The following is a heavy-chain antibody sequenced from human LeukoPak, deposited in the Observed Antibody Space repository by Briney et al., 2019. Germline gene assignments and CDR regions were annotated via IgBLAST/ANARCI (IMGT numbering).Heavy chain of an antibody. CDR1: GYTFTGYY. CDR3: ARDSSDYDFWSGYRHFDP. V-gene: IGHV1-2*02. CDR2: INPNSGGT. D-gene: IGHD3-3*01. J-gene: IGHJ5*02. Sequence: ASVKVSFKASGYTFTGYYMHWVRQAPGQGLEWMGWINPNSGGTNYAQKFQGRVTMTRDTSISTAYMELSRLRSDDTAVYYCARDSSDYDFWSGYRHFDPWGQGTLVTVSS.